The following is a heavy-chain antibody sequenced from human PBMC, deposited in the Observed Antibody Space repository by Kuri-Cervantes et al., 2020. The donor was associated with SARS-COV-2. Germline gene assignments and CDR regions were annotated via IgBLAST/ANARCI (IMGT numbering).Heavy chain of an antibody. CDR3: ARSGYTYGYYFSAFDI. CDR1: GFTFSSNA. CDR2: ILYDGSNK. J-gene: IGHJ3*02. Sequence: GGSLRLSCAASGFTFSSNAMHWVRQAPGKGLEWVAVILYDGSNKYYADSVKGRFTISRDNSKSTLSLQMNSLRAEDTAVYYCARSGYTYGYYFSAFDIWGQGTMVTVSS. D-gene: IGHD5-18*01. V-gene: IGHV3-30*04.